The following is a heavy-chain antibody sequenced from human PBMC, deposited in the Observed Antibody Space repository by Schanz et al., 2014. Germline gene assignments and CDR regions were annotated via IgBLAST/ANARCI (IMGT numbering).Heavy chain of an antibody. V-gene: IGHV3-30-3*01. D-gene: IGHD3-3*01. J-gene: IGHJ4*02. CDR1: GFTFNSYA. CDR2: ISYDGNTK. Sequence: QVQLVESGGGVVQPGGSLRLSCAASGFTFNSYAFHWVRQAPGKGLEWVALISYDGNTKYYADSVKGRFTISRDNSKNTLYLQMNSLRADDTAVYYCARDLLVSHDECWSGNDYWGQGPLVTVSS. CDR3: ARDLLVSHDECWSGNDY.